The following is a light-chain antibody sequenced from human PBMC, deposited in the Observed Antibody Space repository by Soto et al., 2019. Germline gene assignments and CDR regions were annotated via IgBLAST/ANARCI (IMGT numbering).Light chain of an antibody. Sequence: EIVMTHSPATLSVSPGERATLSCRASQSVSNNLAWYQQKPGQAPRLLIYGASTRATAIPARFSGSGSGTEFPLTISSLQSEDFAVYFCQQYDNWPYTFGQGTKLEIK. J-gene: IGKJ2*01. CDR1: QSVSNN. CDR2: GAS. CDR3: QQYDNWPYT. V-gene: IGKV3-15*01.